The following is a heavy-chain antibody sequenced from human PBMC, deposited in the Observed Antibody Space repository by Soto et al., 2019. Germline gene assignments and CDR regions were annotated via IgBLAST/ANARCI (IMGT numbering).Heavy chain of an antibody. V-gene: IGHV4-30-4*01. J-gene: IGHJ4*02. D-gene: IGHD3-22*01. CDR2: IYYTGNT. CDR3: ARATYDSSTYYLDY. Sequence: QGQLQESGPGLVKPSQTLSLTCTVSGASISGGDYYWTWIRQPPGKGLEWIGSIYYTGNTYSKPSLVSRLSISVDPSNTQFALRLTSVTAPDTARYYFARATYDSSTYYLDYWGQGTLVTVSS. CDR1: GASISGGDYY.